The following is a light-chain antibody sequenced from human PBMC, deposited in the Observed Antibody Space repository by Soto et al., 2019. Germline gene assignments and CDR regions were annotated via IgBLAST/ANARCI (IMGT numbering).Light chain of an antibody. Sequence: EMVLTPSPGTLSLSPGERATLSCRASQSVRQNEFTWYQQKPGQTPRVLIYGASSRATGVPDRFSGSGSGTDFTLTITRLEPEDFAVYYCQQYGNSPRTFGQGTKVEIK. CDR2: GAS. CDR3: QQYGNSPRT. CDR1: QSVRQNE. J-gene: IGKJ1*01. V-gene: IGKV3-20*01.